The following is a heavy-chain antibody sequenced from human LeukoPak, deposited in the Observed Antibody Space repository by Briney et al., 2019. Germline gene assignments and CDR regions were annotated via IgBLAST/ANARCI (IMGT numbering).Heavy chain of an antibody. CDR2: IWYDGNNK. CDR1: GFTFSNYG. D-gene: IGHD2-15*01. Sequence: GGSLRLSCAASGFTFSNYGMHWVRQAPGKGLEWVALIWYDGNNKYYADSVKGRFTISSDNSKNTLYLQLNSLRAEDTAVYYCARQHCSGGDCYFFDWGQGTLVTVSS. J-gene: IGHJ4*02. V-gene: IGHV3-33*01. CDR3: ARQHCSGGDCYFFD.